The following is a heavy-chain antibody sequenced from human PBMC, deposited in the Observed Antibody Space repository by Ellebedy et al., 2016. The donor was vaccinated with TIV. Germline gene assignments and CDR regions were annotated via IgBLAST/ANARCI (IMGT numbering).Heavy chain of an antibody. CDR3: AREPYYDTLTGESRGDDF. J-gene: IGHJ4*02. CDR2: IYYSWNA. D-gene: IGHD3-9*01. CDR1: GGSISSINYY. Sequence: GSLRLSCTVSGGSISSINYYWGWIRLRQPPGKGLEWIGNIYYSWNAFYNPSLKIRVTISVDTSKNPFSLKLTSVTAADTAVYYCAREPYYDTLTGESRGDDFWGQGILVTVSS. V-gene: IGHV4-39*07.